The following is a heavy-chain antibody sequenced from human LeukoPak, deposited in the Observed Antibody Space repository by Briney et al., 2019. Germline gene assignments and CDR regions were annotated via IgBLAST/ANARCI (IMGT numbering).Heavy chain of an antibody. Sequence: PGGSLRLSCAASGFTFSSYNMNWVRQAPGKGLEWVSSITSSSNYIYYADSVKGRFTISRDNAKNSLYLQMNSLGAEDTTVYYCARDCWDYGTGSYCGIDYWGQGTLVTVSS. J-gene: IGHJ4*02. CDR1: GFTFSSYN. CDR2: ITSSSNYI. D-gene: IGHD3-10*01. CDR3: ARDCWDYGTGSYCGIDY. V-gene: IGHV3-21*03.